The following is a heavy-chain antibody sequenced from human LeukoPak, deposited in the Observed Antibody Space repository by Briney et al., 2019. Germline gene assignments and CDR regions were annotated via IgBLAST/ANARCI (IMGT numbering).Heavy chain of an antibody. J-gene: IGHJ4*02. CDR2: IYDSGRT. CDR3: IGHGGYSF. V-gene: IGHV3-66*01. Sequence: SGGSLRLSCLASGFTVGNNHMSWVRQAPGKGLEWVSIIYDSGRTNYADSVKGRFTISRDNSKNTLYLQMNSLRADDTALYYCIGHGGYSFWGQGALVTVSS. D-gene: IGHD4-23*01. CDR1: GFTVGNNH.